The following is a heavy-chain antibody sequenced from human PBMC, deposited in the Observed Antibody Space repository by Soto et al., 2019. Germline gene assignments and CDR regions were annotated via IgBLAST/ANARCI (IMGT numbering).Heavy chain of an antibody. CDR3: ARVNPRCFGMDV. V-gene: IGHV3-30*03. CDR2: ISYDGSNK. CDR1: GFTFSSYG. Sequence: YLRLTGAASGFTFSSYGMQWVRQAPGKGLEWVAVISYDGSNKYYADSVKGRFTISRDNSKNTLYLQMNSLRAEDTAVYYCARVNPRCFGMDVWGQGTTVTVSS. D-gene: IGHD3-16*01. J-gene: IGHJ6*02.